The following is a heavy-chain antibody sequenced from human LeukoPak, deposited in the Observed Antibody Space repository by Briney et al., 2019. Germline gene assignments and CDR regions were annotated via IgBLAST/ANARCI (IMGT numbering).Heavy chain of an antibody. CDR1: GGSISTYY. J-gene: IGHJ3*02. V-gene: IGHV4-59*01. D-gene: IGHD3-22*01. CDR3: ARLNDRADAFDI. CDR2: IYYSGST. Sequence: SETLSLTCTVSGGSISTYYWSWSRQPPGKGLEWIGYIYYSGSTNYNPSLKSRVTISVDTSKNQFSLKLTSVTAADTAVYYCARLNDRADAFDIWGQGTMVTVSS.